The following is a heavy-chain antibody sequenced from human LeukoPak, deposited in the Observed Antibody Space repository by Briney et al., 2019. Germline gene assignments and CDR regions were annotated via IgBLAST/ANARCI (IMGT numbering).Heavy chain of an antibody. J-gene: IGHJ4*02. CDR1: GFTFSSYA. D-gene: IGHD3-22*01. Sequence: GGSLRLSCAASGFTFSSYAMSWVRQAPGKGLEWVSAISGSGGSTYYADSVKGRFTTSRDNSKNTLYLQMNSLRAEDTAVYYCAKDRAKVVVMYYFDYWGQGTLVTVSS. CDR2: ISGSGGST. V-gene: IGHV3-23*01. CDR3: AKDRAKVVVMYYFDY.